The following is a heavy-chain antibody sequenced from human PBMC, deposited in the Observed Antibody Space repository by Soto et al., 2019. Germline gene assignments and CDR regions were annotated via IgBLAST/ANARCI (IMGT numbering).Heavy chain of an antibody. D-gene: IGHD2-15*01. CDR2: IIPIFGTA. Sequence: SVKVSCKASGGTFSSYAISWVRQAPGQGLEWMGGIIPIFGTANYAQKFQGRVTITADESTSTAYMELGSLRSEDTAVYYCARDSRDIVVVVAASYGMDVWGQGTTVTVSS. CDR1: GGTFSSYA. CDR3: ARDSRDIVVVVAASYGMDV. J-gene: IGHJ6*02. V-gene: IGHV1-69*13.